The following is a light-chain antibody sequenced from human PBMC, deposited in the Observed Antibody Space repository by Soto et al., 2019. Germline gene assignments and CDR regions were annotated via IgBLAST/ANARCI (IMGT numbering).Light chain of an antibody. J-gene: IGKJ2*01. CDR1: QSSTSW. Sequence: DIQMTQSPSTLSASVGDRVTITCRASQSSTSWLAWYQQKPWKAPKLLIYKESTLESGVPSRFSGSGSRTDFTLTISSLQPDDFATYYCQQCNAFPYTFGQGTKLEIK. V-gene: IGKV1-5*03. CDR2: KES. CDR3: QQCNAFPYT.